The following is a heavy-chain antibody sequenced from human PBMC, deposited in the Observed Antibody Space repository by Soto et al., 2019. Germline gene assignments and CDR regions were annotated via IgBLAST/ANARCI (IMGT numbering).Heavy chain of an antibody. V-gene: IGHV1-3*01. Sequence: QVQLEQSGAEMKKPGASVKLSCKTSGINYNTYAIHWVRQAPGQGLEWMGWINAGNGDTRYSQNFQGRVTLTRDTSASTVYMDLDSLKSEDTGVYYCARAISGYVTWGQGTLVTVSS. CDR2: INAGNGDT. D-gene: IGHD5-12*01. CDR1: GINYNTYA. J-gene: IGHJ4*02. CDR3: ARAISGYVT.